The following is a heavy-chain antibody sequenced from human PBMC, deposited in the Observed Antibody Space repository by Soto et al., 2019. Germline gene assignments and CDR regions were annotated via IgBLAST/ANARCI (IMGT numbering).Heavy chain of an antibody. CDR1: GVSISSYF. Sequence: SETLSLTCSVSGVSISSYFWSWIRQPPGKGLEWIGYIYDTGNTNYNPSLNSRVSISIDTPRNHFSLKVNSVTAGDTAVYYCARVPPGYSYGLDYWGQGTLVTVSS. CDR2: IYDTGNT. V-gene: IGHV4-59*12. CDR3: ARVPPGYSYGLDY. J-gene: IGHJ4*02. D-gene: IGHD5-18*01.